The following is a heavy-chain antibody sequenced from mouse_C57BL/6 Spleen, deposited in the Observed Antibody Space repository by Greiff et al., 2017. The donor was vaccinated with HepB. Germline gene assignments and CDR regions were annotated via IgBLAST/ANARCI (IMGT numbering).Heavy chain of an antibody. V-gene: IGHV5-17*01. CDR3: ARSYYYGSSYVWYFDV. J-gene: IGHJ1*03. CDR1: GFTFSDYG. CDR2: ISSGSSTI. Sequence: DVQLQESGGGLVKPGGSLKLSCAASGFTFSDYGMHWVRQAPEKGLEWVAYISSGSSTIYYADTVKGRFTISRDNAKNTLFLQMTSLRSEDKAMYYCARSYYYGSSYVWYFDVWGTGTTVTVSS. D-gene: IGHD1-1*01.